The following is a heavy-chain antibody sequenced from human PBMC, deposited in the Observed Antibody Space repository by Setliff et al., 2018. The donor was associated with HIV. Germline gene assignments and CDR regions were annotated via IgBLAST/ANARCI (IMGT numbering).Heavy chain of an antibody. D-gene: IGHD4-17*01. CDR1: GFTVRGYS. CDR2: ISSNSTYI. V-gene: IGHV3-21*01. J-gene: IGHJ5*02. Sequence: VGDLGLSCADSGFTVRGYSMNWVSKAPGKGLEWVSSISSNSTYIYYADSVKGRFTISRDNAKNSPYLQMNSLIAEDTAVYYCARAPYARSHWFDPCGQGTLVTVSS. CDR3: ARAPYARSHWFDP.